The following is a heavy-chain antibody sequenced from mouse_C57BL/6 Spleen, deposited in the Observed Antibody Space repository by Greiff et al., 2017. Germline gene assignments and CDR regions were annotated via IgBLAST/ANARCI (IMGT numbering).Heavy chain of an antibody. V-gene: IGHV1-50*01. D-gene: IGHD1-1*01. CDR1: GYTFTSYW. CDR3: ARGDSITTAYYYAMDY. CDR2: IDPSDSYT. J-gene: IGHJ4*01. Sequence: QVQLQQPGAELVKPGASVKLSCKASGYTFTSYWMQWVKQRPGQGLEWIGEIDPSDSYTNYNQKFKGKATLTVDTSSSTAYMQLSSLTSEDSAVYYWARGDSITTAYYYAMDYWGQGTSVTVSS.